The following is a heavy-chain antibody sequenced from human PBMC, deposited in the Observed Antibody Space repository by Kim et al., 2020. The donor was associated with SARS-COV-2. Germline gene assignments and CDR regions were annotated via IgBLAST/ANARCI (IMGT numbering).Heavy chain of an antibody. CDR2: FDPEDGET. D-gene: IGHD3-16*02. V-gene: IGHV1-24*01. J-gene: IGHJ4*02. CDR3: ATPVITFGGVIAPLDY. Sequence: ASVKVSCKVSGYTLTELSMHWVRQAPGKGLEWMGGFDPEDGETIYAQKFQGRVTMTEDTSTDTAYMELSSLRSEDTAVYYCATPVITFGGVIAPLDYWGQGTLDTVSS. CDR1: GYTLTELS.